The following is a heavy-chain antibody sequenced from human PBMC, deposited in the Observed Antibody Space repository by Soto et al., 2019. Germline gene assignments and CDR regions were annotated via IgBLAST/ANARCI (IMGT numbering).Heavy chain of an antibody. CDR3: ARGCLSYSSSYGY. V-gene: IGHV3-21*01. Sequence: VGSLRLSCAASGFTFSSCSMNWVRQAPGKGLEWVSSISSSSSYIYYADSVKGRFTISRDNAKNSLYLQMNSLRAEDTAVYYCARGCLSYSSSYGYWGQGTLVTVSS. J-gene: IGHJ4*02. CDR1: GFTFSSCS. CDR2: ISSSSSYI. D-gene: IGHD6-6*01.